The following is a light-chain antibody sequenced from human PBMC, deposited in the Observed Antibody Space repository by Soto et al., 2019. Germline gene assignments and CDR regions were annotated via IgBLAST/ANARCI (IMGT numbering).Light chain of an antibody. V-gene: IGKV1-39*01. CDR3: QQSYSGPLT. CDR1: HTISTY. J-gene: IGKJ4*01. CDR2: AAS. Sequence: IQVTQSPSSLSASVGDRVTITCRASHTISTYLHWYQQKAGEAPKLLIYAASSLQSGVPSRFSGIGSGTDFTLSISSLQPEDFATYYCQQSYSGPLTFGGGTKVDIK.